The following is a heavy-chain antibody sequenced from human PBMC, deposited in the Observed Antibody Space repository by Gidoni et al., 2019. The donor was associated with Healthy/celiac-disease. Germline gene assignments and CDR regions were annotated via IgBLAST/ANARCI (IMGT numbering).Heavy chain of an antibody. CDR3: ARAADIVVVPAAWGRRHFDY. CDR1: GCSLRSGGSS. V-gene: IGHV4-31*03. D-gene: IGHD2-2*01. CDR2: IYYSGST. J-gene: IGHJ4*02. Sequence: QVQLQESGPGLVTPSQTLSLPCPFSGCSLRSGGSSWSWIRQHPGKGLEWIGYIYYSGSTYYNPSLKSRVTISVDTAKNQFSLKLSSVTAADTAVYYCARAADIVVVPAAWGRRHFDYWGQGTLVTVSS.